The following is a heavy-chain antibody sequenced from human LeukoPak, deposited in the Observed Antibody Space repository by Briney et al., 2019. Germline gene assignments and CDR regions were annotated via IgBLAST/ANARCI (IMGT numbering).Heavy chain of an antibody. Sequence: ASVKVSCKASGYTFTGYYLHWVRQAPGQGLEWMGWINPNSGGTNYEQKFQGRVTMTRDTSISTAYMELSRLRSDDTAVYYCARDPSIAAAGDWGQGTLVTVSS. D-gene: IGHD6-13*01. CDR1: GYTFTGYY. V-gene: IGHV1-2*02. CDR2: INPNSGGT. CDR3: ARDPSIAAAGD. J-gene: IGHJ4*02.